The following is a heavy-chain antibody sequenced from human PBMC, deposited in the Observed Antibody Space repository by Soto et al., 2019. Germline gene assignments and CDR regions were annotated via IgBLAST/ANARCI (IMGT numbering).Heavy chain of an antibody. V-gene: IGHV4-30-4*01. CDR2: IYYSGST. J-gene: IGHJ4*02. D-gene: IGHD4-17*01. Sequence: QVQLQESGPGLVTPSQTLSLTCTVSGGSISSGDYYWSWIRQPPGKGLEWIGYIYYSGSTYYNPSLKSRVTISVDTSKNQFSLKLSSVTAADTAVYYCARALPGGRDYRYYFDYWGQGTLVTVSS. CDR1: GGSISSGDYY. CDR3: ARALPGGRDYRYYFDY.